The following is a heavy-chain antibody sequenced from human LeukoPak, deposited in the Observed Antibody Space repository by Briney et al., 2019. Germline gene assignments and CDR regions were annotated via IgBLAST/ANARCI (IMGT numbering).Heavy chain of an antibody. J-gene: IGHJ6*03. Sequence: GESLKISCKGSGYSFTSYWSGWVRQMPGKGLEWMGIIYPGDSDSRYSPSFQGEVTISADKSISTAYLQWSSLKASDTAMYYCSRTVSVALRAYYMDVWGKGTTVTVSS. CDR3: SRTVSVALRAYYMDV. CDR1: GYSFTSYW. V-gene: IGHV5-51*01. D-gene: IGHD3-10*01. CDR2: IYPGDSDS.